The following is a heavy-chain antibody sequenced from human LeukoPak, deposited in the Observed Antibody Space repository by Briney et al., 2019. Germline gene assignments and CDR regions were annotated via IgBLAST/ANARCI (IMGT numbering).Heavy chain of an antibody. V-gene: IGHV4-34*01. J-gene: IGHJ5*02. D-gene: IGHD3-10*01. CDR2: INHSGST. CDR3: AVRALGWFDP. CDR1: GGSFSGYY. Sequence: SETLSLTCAVYGGSFSGYYLSWVRQPPGKELEWIGEINHSGSTNYNPSLKSRITISVDTSKNQFSLKLSSVTAADTAVYYCAVRALGWFDPWGQGTLVTVSS.